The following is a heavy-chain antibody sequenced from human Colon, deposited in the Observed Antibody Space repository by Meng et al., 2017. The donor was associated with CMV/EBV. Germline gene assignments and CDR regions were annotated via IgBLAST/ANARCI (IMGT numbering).Heavy chain of an antibody. D-gene: IGHD2-2*01. CDR1: GESFSGYY. V-gene: IGHV4-34*01. CDR3: ARATKSSCWEVLDY. Sequence: QVVLQQWGAVLLKPSETLSLTCAVYGESFSGYYWTWIRQPPGRGLEWIGESYYTGSTNYSPSLKSRVTISLDTSKNQFSLKLNSVTAADTAVYYCARATKSSCWEVLDYWGHGTLVTVSS. CDR2: SYYTGST. J-gene: IGHJ4*01.